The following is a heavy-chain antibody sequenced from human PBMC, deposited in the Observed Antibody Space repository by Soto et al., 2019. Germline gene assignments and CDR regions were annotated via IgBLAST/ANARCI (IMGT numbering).Heavy chain of an antibody. V-gene: IGHV1-69*13. CDR1: GGTFSSYA. Sequence: SVKVSCKASGGTFSSYAISWVRQAPGQGLEWMGGIIPIFGTANYAQKFQGRVTITADESTSTAYMELSSLRSEDTAVYYCARRSSRDPFPYYGMDVWGQGTTVTVSS. CDR2: IIPIFGTA. J-gene: IGHJ6*02. CDR3: ARRSSRDPFPYYGMDV. D-gene: IGHD2-2*01.